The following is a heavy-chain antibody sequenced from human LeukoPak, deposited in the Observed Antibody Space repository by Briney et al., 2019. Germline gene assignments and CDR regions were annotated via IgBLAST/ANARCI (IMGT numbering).Heavy chain of an antibody. CDR1: GGTFSSYA. D-gene: IGHD6-6*01. J-gene: IGHJ6*03. CDR3: AREYSSSSGPIMDV. Sequence: GASAKVSCKASGGTFSSYAISWVRQAPGQGLEWMGGIIPIFGTTNYAQKFQGRATITADESMSTAYMELNSLRSEDTAVYYCAREYSSSSGPIMDVWGKGTTVTVSS. V-gene: IGHV1-69*01. CDR2: IIPIFGTT.